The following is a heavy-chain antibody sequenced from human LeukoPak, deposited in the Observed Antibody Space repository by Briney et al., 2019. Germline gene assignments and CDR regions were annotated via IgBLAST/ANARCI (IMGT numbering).Heavy chain of an antibody. D-gene: IGHD1-26*01. V-gene: IGHV4-34*01. CDR2: INHSGST. CDR1: GGAFSGYY. CDR3: AKGLEVGATARFDY. Sequence: SETLSLTCAVYGGAFSGYYWSWNRQPPGKGLEWVGEINHSGSTNYNPSLKSRVTISVDTSKNQFSLKLSSVTAADTAVYYCAKGLEVGATARFDYWGQGTLVTVSS. J-gene: IGHJ4*02.